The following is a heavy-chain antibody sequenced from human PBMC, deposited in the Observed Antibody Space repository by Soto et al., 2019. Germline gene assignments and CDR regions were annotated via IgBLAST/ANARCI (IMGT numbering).Heavy chain of an antibody. J-gene: IGHJ4*02. V-gene: IGHV3-11*01. CDR2: ISSSGDTG. D-gene: IGHD6-19*01. CDR3: ARDRGAVVGQFFDY. Sequence: QVQLVESGGGLVKPGGSLRLSCAASGFTFSAYYMSWIRQAPGKGLEWISYISSSGDTGNYADSVKGRFTVSRDNAKNSLYLQMNSPRGEDTAVYYCARDRGAVVGQFFDYWGQGTLVTVSS. CDR1: GFTFSAYY.